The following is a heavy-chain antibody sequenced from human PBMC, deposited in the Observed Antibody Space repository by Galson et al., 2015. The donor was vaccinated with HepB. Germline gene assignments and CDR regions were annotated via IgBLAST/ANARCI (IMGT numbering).Heavy chain of an antibody. CDR2: IRYDGSNK. CDR1: GFTFSSYG. Sequence: SLRLSCAASGFTFSSYGMHWVRQAPGKGLEWVAFIRYDGSNKYYADSVKGRFTISRDNSKNTLYLQMNSLRAEDTAVYYCAKGTHYYDSSGYYYGGGPDVGDWGQGTLVTVSS. V-gene: IGHV3-30*02. D-gene: IGHD3-22*01. CDR3: AKGTHYYDSSGYYYGGGPDVGD. J-gene: IGHJ4*02.